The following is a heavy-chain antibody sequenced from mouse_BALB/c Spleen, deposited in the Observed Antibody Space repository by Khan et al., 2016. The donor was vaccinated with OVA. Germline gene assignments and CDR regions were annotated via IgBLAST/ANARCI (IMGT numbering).Heavy chain of an antibody. CDR1: GYAFTSYS. J-gene: IGHJ3*01. Sequence: VQLKESGPELVKPGASVKVSCKASGYAFTSYSMYWVNQSHGKSLEWIGYIDPYNGGTSYNQKFKGKVTLTVDKSYTTAYMHLNSLPSEDSAVYYCRRGGYGEFAYWGQGTLVTVSA. D-gene: IGHD1-1*01. V-gene: IGHV1S135*01. CDR3: RRGGYGEFAY. CDR2: IDPYNGGT.